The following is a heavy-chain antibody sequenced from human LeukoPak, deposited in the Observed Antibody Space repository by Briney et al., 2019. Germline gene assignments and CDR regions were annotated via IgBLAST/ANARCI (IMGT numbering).Heavy chain of an antibody. CDR1: GFTFSSYA. Sequence: PGGSLRLSCAASGFTFSSYAMSWVRQAPGKGLEWVSAISGSGGSTYYADSVKGRFTISRDNSKNTLYLQMNSLRAEDTAVYYCAKDLSIAAAGTINWFDPWGQGTLVTVSS. CDR2: ISGSGGST. D-gene: IGHD6-13*01. CDR3: AKDLSIAAAGTINWFDP. J-gene: IGHJ5*02. V-gene: IGHV3-23*01.